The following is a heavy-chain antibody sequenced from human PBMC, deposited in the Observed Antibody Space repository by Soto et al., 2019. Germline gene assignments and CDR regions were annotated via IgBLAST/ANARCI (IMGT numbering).Heavy chain of an antibody. CDR1: GFSSSNYE. J-gene: IGHJ3*01. CDR3: GREGHRGPSDAFDV. CDR2: ISTTGTSP. D-gene: IGHD3-10*01. V-gene: IGHV3-48*03. Sequence: QLVESGGGLVQPGGSLRLSCTASGFSSSNYEMNWIRQAPGKGLEWVSHISTTGTSPYYADSVRGRFNVSRDTANNSIYLQMNSLRAEDTALYYCGREGHRGPSDAFDVWGQGTMVTVSS.